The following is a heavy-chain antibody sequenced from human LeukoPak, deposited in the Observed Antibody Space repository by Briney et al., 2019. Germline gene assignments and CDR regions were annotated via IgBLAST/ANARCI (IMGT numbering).Heavy chain of an antibody. J-gene: IGHJ4*02. D-gene: IGHD6-19*01. CDR1: GFTFSDYY. Sequence: PGGSLRLSCAASGFTFSDYYMSWIRQAPGKGLEWVSYIGSSGITIYYADSVKGRFTISRDNAKNSLYLQMNSLRAEDTAVYYCAREGPVAVAHNFDYWGQGTLVTVSS. CDR2: IGSSGITI. V-gene: IGHV3-11*01. CDR3: AREGPVAVAHNFDY.